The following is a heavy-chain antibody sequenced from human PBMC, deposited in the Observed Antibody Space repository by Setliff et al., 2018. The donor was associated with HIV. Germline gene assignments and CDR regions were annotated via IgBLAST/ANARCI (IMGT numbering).Heavy chain of an antibody. D-gene: IGHD3-3*01. Sequence: SETLSLTCTVSGGSMSTGSYSWTWLRQPAGKEPELIGHVYVGGTVIYNPSLASRLTISIVPSKNQFSLDLRSVTAADTAKYYCARGRTIGVSAVFFDPWGQGTPVTVSS. CDR2: VYVGGTV. J-gene: IGHJ5*02. CDR1: GGSMSTGSYS. CDR3: ARGRTIGVSAVFFDP. V-gene: IGHV4-61*09.